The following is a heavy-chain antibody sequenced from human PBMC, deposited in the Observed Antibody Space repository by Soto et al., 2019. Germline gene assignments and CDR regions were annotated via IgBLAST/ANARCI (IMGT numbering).Heavy chain of an antibody. D-gene: IGHD3-3*01. CDR3: AAIRITIFGVVIPYFDY. Sequence: QVQLQESGPGLVKPSQTLSLTCTVSGGSISSGDYYWSWIRQPPGKGLEWIGYIYYSGSTYDNPSLKSRVTISVDASKNWFSLELSAVTAADTAVYYCAAIRITIFGVVIPYFDYWGQGTLVTVSS. CDR2: IYYSGST. CDR1: GGSISSGDYY. J-gene: IGHJ4*02. V-gene: IGHV4-30-4*01.